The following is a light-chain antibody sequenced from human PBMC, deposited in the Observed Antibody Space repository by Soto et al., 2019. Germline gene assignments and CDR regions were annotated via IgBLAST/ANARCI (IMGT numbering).Light chain of an antibody. CDR1: NSDVGTHNL. CDR3: CSYALL. Sequence: QSVLTQPASVAGSPGQSITISCTGTNSDVGTHNLVSWYQQHPGKAPKLIIYEGTKQPSGVSNRFSGSKSGNTASLTISGLQAEDEADYYCCSYALLFGTGTKVTVL. V-gene: IGLV2-23*01. CDR2: EGT. J-gene: IGLJ1*01.